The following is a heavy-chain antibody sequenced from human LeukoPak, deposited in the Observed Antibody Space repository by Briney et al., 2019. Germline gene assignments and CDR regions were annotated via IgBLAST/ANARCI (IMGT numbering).Heavy chain of an antibody. D-gene: IGHD3-3*01. V-gene: IGHV1-8*03. Sequence: AASVKVSCKASGYTFTSYDINWVRQATGQGLEWMGWMNPNSGNTGYAQKFQGRVTITGNTSISTAYMELSSLRSEDTAVYYCARGRGLEWLGDYWGQGTLVTVSS. CDR3: ARGRGLEWLGDY. CDR2: MNPNSGNT. J-gene: IGHJ4*02. CDR1: GYTFTSYD.